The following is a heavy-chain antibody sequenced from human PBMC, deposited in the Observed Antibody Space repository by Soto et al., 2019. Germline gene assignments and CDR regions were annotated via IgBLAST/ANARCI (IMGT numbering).Heavy chain of an antibody. CDR1: GYTISNFW. J-gene: IGHJ4*02. V-gene: IGHV5-51*01. CDR2: IYPGDHEP. Sequence: PGESLKISCQSSGYTISNFWIGWVRHLPGKGLEWLGIIYPGDHEPRYSPAFHGNDTISAARSINTAYLQWNILEASDTAFYFCARSPRSSPSFDHWGQGALVTVSS. D-gene: IGHD6-13*01. CDR3: ARSPRSSPSFDH.